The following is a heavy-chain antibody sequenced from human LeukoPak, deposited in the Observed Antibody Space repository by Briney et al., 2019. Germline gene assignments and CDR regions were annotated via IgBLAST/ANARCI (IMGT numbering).Heavy chain of an antibody. J-gene: IGHJ4*02. CDR2: INHSGST. CDR1: GGSFSGYY. D-gene: IGHD6-19*01. CDR3: ARGLDGSGWEVGY. Sequence: SETLSLTCAVYGGSFSGYYWSWIRQPPGKGLEWIGEINHSGSTNYNPSLKSRVTISVDTSKNQFSLKLSSVTAADTAVYYCARGLDGSGWEVGYWGQGTLVTVSS. V-gene: IGHV4-34*01.